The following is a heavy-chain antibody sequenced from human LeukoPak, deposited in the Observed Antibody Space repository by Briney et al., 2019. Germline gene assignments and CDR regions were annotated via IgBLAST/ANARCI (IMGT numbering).Heavy chain of an antibody. Sequence: GGSLRLSCVVSGFTFSESWMSWVRKTAGKGLEWVSAISGGGDITYYADSVKGRFTISRDNSKDTLFLQMHSLRPGDTAVYYCVREDTPATANYWGQGTLVTISS. J-gene: IGHJ4*02. CDR1: GFTFSESW. D-gene: IGHD2-21*02. CDR2: ISGGGDIT. V-gene: IGHV3-23*01. CDR3: VREDTPATANY.